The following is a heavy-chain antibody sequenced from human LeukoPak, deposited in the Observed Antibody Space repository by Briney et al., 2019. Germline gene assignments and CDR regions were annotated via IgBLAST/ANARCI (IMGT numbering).Heavy chain of an antibody. CDR2: MNPGSGDT. J-gene: IGHJ3*02. CDR3: ARVAFGVPAAIPRGAFDI. V-gene: IGHV1-8*01. Sequence: ASVKVSCKASGYTFTTHDLTWVRQATGQGLEWMGWMNPGSGDTAYAQKFQGRVTMTRDTSMSTAYMELNSLGSEDTAIYYCARVAFGVPAAIPRGAFDIWGQGTMVTVSS. D-gene: IGHD2-2*02. CDR1: GYTFTTHD.